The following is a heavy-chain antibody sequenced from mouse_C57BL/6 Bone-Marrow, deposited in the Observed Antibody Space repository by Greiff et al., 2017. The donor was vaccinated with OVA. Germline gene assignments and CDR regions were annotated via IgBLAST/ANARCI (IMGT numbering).Heavy chain of an antibody. CDR2: IYWDDDK. CDR1: GFSLSTSGMG. V-gene: IGHV8-12*01. CDR3: ARRGITTAYYYAMDY. J-gene: IGHJ4*01. Sequence: VKLVESGPGILQSSQTLSLTCSFSGFSLSTSGMGVSWIRQPSGKGLEWLAHIYWDDDKRYNPSLKSRLTISKDTSRNQVFLKITSVDTADTATYYCARRGITTAYYYAMDYWGQGTSVTVSS. D-gene: IGHD1-2*01.